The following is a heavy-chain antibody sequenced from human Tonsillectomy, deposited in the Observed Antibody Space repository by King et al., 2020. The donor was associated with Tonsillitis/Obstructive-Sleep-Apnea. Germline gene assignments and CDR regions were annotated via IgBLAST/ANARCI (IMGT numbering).Heavy chain of an antibody. J-gene: IGHJ6*03. CDR2: IYYSGIT. CDR3: AREEKYYHMDV. V-gene: IGHV4-59*01. Sequence: VQLQESGPGLVKPSETLSLTCTVSGGSISSYYWSWIRQPPGKGLEWIGYIYYSGITNYNPSLKSRVTISLDTSKNQFSLKLRSVTAADTAVYFCAREEKYYHMDVWGKGTTVTVSS. CDR1: GGSISSYY.